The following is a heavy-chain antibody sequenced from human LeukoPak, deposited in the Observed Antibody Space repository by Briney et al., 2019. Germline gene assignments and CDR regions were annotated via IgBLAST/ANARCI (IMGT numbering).Heavy chain of an antibody. CDR2: ISNSGTTI. V-gene: IGHV3-48*03. CDR3: AREGSNWSFDY. D-gene: IGHD6-13*01. J-gene: IGHJ4*02. CDR1: GFTFSSYA. Sequence: GGSLRLSCAAFGFTFSSYAMTWVRQAPGKGLEWVSYISNSGTTIYYTDSVKGRFTISRDNAKNSLYLQMNSLRAEDTAVYYCAREGSNWSFDYWGQGTLVTVSS.